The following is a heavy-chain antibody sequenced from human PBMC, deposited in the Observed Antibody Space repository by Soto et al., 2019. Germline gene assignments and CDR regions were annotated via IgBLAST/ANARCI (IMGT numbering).Heavy chain of an antibody. J-gene: IGHJ6*02. CDR3: SRNLFGPISFLIFGLVPPMDPNYYYYYGMDV. D-gene: IGHD3-3*01. V-gene: IGHV6-1*01. CDR1: GDSVSSNSAA. Sequence: ETLSLTCAISGDSVSSNSAAWNWIRQSPSRGLEWLGRTYYRSKWYNDYAVSVKSRITINPDTSKNQFSLQLNSVTPEDTAVYYCSRNLFGPISFLIFGLVPPMDPNYYYYYGMDVWGQGTTVTVSS. CDR2: TYYRSKWYN.